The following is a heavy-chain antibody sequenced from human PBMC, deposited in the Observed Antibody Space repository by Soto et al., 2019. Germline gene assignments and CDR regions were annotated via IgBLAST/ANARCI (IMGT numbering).Heavy chain of an antibody. Sequence: QITLKESGPMLVRPTLTLTLTCTFSGFSLRTSGVAVAGICQPPGEALEWLALIYWDDDRRYNSSLKSRLTITSDTSKDQVVLTMTNMDPMDTATYFCAHGQRGPRDFWGPVILVTVSS. D-gene: IGHD5-12*01. CDR2: IYWDDDR. CDR1: GFSLRTSGVA. CDR3: AHGQRGPRDF. V-gene: IGHV2-5*02. J-gene: IGHJ4*02.